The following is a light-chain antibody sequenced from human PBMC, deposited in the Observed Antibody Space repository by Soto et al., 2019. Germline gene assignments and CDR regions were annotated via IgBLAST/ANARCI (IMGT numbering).Light chain of an antibody. V-gene: IGLV2-14*01. J-gene: IGLJ2*01. CDR3: SSYTSSSTLYVV. Sequence: QSALTQPASVSGSPGQSITIPCTGTSSDVGGYNYVSWYQQHPGRAPKLMIYDVRNRPSGVSNRFSGSKSGNTASLTISGLQAEDEADYYCSSYTSSSTLYVVFGGGTKVTVL. CDR2: DVR. CDR1: SSDVGGYNY.